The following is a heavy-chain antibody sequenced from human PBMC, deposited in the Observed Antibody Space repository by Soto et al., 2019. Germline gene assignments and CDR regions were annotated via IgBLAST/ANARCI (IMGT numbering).Heavy chain of an antibody. D-gene: IGHD3-10*01. CDR2: ISAYNGNT. Sequence: ASVKVSCKASGYTFTSYGISWVRQAPGQGLEWMGWISAYNGNTNYAQKLQGRVTMTTDTSTSTAYMELRSLRSDDTAVYYCAREGHFPGYYYYYGMDVWGQGTTVTVSS. CDR3: AREGHFPGYYYYYGMDV. V-gene: IGHV1-18*01. J-gene: IGHJ6*02. CDR1: GYTFTSYG.